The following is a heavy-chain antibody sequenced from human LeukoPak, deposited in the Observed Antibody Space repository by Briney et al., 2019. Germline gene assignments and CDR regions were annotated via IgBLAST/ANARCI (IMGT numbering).Heavy chain of an antibody. CDR2: MWVWNDGSNE. Sequence: GGSLRLFCTASGFTFSNYGMHWVRQAPGKGLEWVAVMWVWNDGSNEYYADSVKGRFTIARDNSKNTLYLQMVSLRAEDTADYYCARDRFPHDDAHYGMDVWGQGTTVTVSS. CDR3: ARDRFPHDDAHYGMDV. J-gene: IGHJ6*02. CDR1: GFTFSNYG. V-gene: IGHV3-33*01. D-gene: IGHD3-16*01.